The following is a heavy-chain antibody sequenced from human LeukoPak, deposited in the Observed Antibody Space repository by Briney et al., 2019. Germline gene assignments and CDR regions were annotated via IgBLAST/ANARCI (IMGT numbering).Heavy chain of an antibody. Sequence: PSETLSLTCTVSGGSISSYYWSWIRQPPGKGLEWIGYIYYSGSTNYNPSLKSRVTISVDTSKNQSSLKLSSVTAADTAVYYCAREEYDILTGLSRRAFDIWGQGTMVTVSS. V-gene: IGHV4-59*01. CDR1: GGSISSYY. CDR2: IYYSGST. CDR3: AREEYDILTGLSRRAFDI. D-gene: IGHD3-9*01. J-gene: IGHJ3*02.